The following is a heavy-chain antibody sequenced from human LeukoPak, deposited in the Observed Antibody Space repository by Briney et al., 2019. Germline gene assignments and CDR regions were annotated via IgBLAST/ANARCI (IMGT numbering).Heavy chain of an antibody. CDR1: GFTFSSYD. D-gene: IGHD6-13*01. V-gene: IGHV3-13*04. CDR3: AKAAISDAGYSSTWYFTD. J-gene: IGHJ4*02. CDR2: IDTAGDT. Sequence: GGSLRLSCAASGFTFSSYDMHWVRQAPGKGLEWVSAIDTAGDTYYPGSVKGRFTISRENAKNSLYLQMNSLRAGDTAVYYCAKAAISDAGYSSTWYFTDWGQGTLVTVSS.